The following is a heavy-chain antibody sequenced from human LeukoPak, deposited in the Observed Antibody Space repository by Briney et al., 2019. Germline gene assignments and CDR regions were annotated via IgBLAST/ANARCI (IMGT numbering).Heavy chain of an antibody. Sequence: GGSLRLSCAASGFTFSSYWMSWVRQAPGKGLEWVANIKQDGSEKYYVDSVKGRFTISRDNAKNSLYLQMNSLRAEDTAVYYCARVLRFLEWPRESYYMDVWGKGTTVTVSS. J-gene: IGHJ6*03. D-gene: IGHD3-3*01. CDR2: IKQDGSEK. CDR1: GFTFSSYW. V-gene: IGHV3-7*01. CDR3: ARVLRFLEWPRESYYMDV.